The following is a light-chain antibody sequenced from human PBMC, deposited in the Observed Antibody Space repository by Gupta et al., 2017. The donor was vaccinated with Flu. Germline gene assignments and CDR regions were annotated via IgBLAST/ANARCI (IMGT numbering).Light chain of an antibody. J-gene: IGLJ1*01. CDR3: RAYAGRPYV. Sequence: HSALTQPPSASGSPGQSVTISCPGTISDVGRYNYVSWYQHHPGKAPQILIYDVDARPFCVPERFSCSKSGTTAYWTVSGLQAEDEADYYCRAYAGRPYVFGTGTKVTVL. V-gene: IGLV2-8*01. CDR1: ISDVGRYNY. CDR2: DVD.